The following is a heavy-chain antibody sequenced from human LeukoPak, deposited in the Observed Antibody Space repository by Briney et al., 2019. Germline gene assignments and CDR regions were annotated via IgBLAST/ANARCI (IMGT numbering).Heavy chain of an antibody. CDR1: GDSISTFY. Sequence: SETLSLTCTVSGDSISTFYWSWIRQPAGRGLEWIGLIYASGNIDYNPSLKSRLTLSLDTSKNQFSLKLSSVTAADTAIYYCARGPYGWYYLDYWGQGALVTVSS. V-gene: IGHV4-4*07. J-gene: IGHJ4*02. CDR3: ARGPYGWYYLDY. CDR2: IYASGNI. D-gene: IGHD6-19*01.